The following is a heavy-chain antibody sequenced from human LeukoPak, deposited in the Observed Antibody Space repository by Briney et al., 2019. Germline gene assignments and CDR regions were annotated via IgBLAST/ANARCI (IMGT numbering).Heavy chain of an antibody. J-gene: IGHJ4*02. CDR1: GYTLTELS. V-gene: IGHV1-24*01. D-gene: IGHD5-18*01. CDR3: ATEATGVDTAMWPPAY. Sequence: ASVKVSCKVSGYTLTELSMHWVRQAPGKGLEWMGGFDPEDGETIYAQKFQGRVTMTEDTSTDTAYMELSSLRSEDTAVYYCATEATGVDTAMWPPAYWGREPWSPSPQ. CDR2: FDPEDGET.